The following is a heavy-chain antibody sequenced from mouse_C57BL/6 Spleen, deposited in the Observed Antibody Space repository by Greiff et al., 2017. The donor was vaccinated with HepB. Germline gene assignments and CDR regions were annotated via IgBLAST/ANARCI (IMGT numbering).Heavy chain of an antibody. CDR2: ISSGGSYT. J-gene: IGHJ4*01. CDR3: ARQLHYYAMDY. V-gene: IGHV5-6*01. Sequence: EVQLVESGGGLVKPGGSLKLSCAASGFTFSSYGMSWVRQTPDKRLEWVATISSGGSYTYYPDSVKGRFTISRDNAKNTLYLQMSSLKSEDTAMYYCARQLHYYAMDYWGQGTSVTVSS. CDR1: GFTFSSYG.